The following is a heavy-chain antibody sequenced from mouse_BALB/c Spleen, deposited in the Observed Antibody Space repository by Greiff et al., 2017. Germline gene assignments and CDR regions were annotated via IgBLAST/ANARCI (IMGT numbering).Heavy chain of an antibody. J-gene: IGHJ2*01. CDR2: ISYDGSN. Sequence: ESGPGLVKPSQSLSLTCSVTGYSITSGYYWNWIRQFPGNKLEWMGYISYDGSNNYNPSLKNRISITRDTSKNQFFLKLNSVTTEDTATYYCARDVGYYYFDYWGQGTTLTVSS. D-gene: IGHD2-3*01. V-gene: IGHV3-6*02. CDR1: GYSITSGYY. CDR3: ARDVGYYYFDY.